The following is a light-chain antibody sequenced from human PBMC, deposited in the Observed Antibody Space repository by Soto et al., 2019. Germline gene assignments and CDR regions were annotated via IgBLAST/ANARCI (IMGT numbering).Light chain of an antibody. CDR3: SSYTTSSTVV. Sequence: QSVLTQPASVFGSPGQSITISCTGTSSDVGGYNFVSWYQQLPGKAPKLMIYEVTSRPSGVSNRFSGSKSGNTASLTISGLQPEDEADYYCSSYTTSSTVVFGTGTK. V-gene: IGLV2-14*03. J-gene: IGLJ1*01. CDR2: EVT. CDR1: SSDVGGYNF.